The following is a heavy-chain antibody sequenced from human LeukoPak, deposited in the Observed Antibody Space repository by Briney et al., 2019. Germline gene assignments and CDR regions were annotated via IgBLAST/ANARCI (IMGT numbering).Heavy chain of an antibody. J-gene: IGHJ4*02. CDR2: ITGSGRTT. Sequence: GGSLRLSCAASGFTFSSYAMSWVRQAPGKGLEWVSTITGSGRTTYYADSVKGRFTISRDNSKNTLYLQMNSLRAEDTAVYYCARDRLSSGWLTHDYWGQGTLVTVSS. CDR3: ARDRLSSGWLTHDY. CDR1: GFTFSSYA. D-gene: IGHD6-19*01. V-gene: IGHV3-23*01.